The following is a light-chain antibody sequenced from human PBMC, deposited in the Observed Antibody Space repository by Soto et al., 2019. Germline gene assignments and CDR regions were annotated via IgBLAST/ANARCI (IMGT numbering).Light chain of an antibody. J-gene: IGLJ1*01. CDR1: SSNVGSYKL. CDR2: EVN. Sequence: QSALTQPASVSVSPGQSITRSCTGTSSNVGSYKLVSWYQQHPGKAPKLMIFEVNKRPSGVSNRFSGSKSGNTASLTISGPKVEDEADYYCCSSGGSPTYVFGTGTKVTVL. V-gene: IGLV2-23*02. CDR3: CSSGGSPTYV.